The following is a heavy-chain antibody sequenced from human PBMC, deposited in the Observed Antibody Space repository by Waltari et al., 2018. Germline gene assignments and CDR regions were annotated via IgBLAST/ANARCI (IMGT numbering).Heavy chain of an antibody. CDR3: VRLLGSNPQNGMDI. V-gene: IGHV3-74*01. CDR2: IKGDWSTT. J-gene: IGHJ6*02. D-gene: IGHD3-16*01. Sequence: EVRLVESGVGLVQPGGSLRLSWLASGFASSHYCIHWVRQVPGQGLEWVSSIKGDWSTTSYGDSVEGRFTVSRDNARNTVYLQINSLRVEDGAVYFCVRLLGSNPQNGMDIWGQGTAVNVSS. CDR1: GFASSHYC.